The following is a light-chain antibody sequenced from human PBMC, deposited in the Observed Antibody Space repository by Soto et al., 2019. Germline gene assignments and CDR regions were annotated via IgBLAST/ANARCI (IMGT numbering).Light chain of an antibody. V-gene: IGKV3-20*01. CDR2: GAS. Sequence: EIVLTQSPGTLSLSPGERATLSCRASQSVSSTLAWYQHKPGKSPRLLIYGASIRATGIPDRFRGSGSGTDFTLTIRRLEFEDFALYYCQQFGGSYTFGQGTKLEMK. CDR3: QQFGGSYT. J-gene: IGKJ2*01. CDR1: QSVSST.